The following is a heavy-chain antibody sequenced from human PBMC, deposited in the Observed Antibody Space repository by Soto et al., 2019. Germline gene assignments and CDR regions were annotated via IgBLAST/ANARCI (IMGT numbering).Heavy chain of an antibody. Sequence: PSETLSLTXTVSGGSITSYFWSWIRQPPGKGLEWVGYIFYTGSTNYNPSLKSRVTISVDTSKNRFSLKLTSVTAADTAMYYCARYTSMIRGSFDSWGQGTLVTVSS. CDR3: ARYTSMIRGSFDS. J-gene: IGHJ4*02. V-gene: IGHV4-59*08. CDR1: GGSITSYF. CDR2: IFYTGST. D-gene: IGHD5-18*01.